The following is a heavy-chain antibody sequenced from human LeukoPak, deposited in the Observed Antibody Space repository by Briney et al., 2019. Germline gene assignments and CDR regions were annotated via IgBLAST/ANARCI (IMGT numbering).Heavy chain of an antibody. CDR3: ARVPWLGGYCSSTSCYENYFDY. D-gene: IGHD2-2*01. CDR2: ISSSSRYI. V-gene: IGHV3-21*01. J-gene: IGHJ4*02. Sequence: GGSLRLSCAASGFTFSSYSMNWVRQAPGKGLEWVSSISSSSRYIYYADSVKGRFTISRDNAKNSLYLQMNSLRAEDTAVYCCARVPWLGGYCSSTSCYENYFDYWGQGTLVTVSS. CDR1: GFTFSSYS.